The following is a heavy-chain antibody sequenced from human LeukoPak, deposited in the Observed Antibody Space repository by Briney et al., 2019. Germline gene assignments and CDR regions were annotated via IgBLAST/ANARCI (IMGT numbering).Heavy chain of an antibody. CDR1: GGSISSYY. CDR2: ISDIGSI. J-gene: IGHJ4*02. D-gene: IGHD2-8*02. Sequence: SETLSLTCTVSGGSISSYYGSWIRQPPGKGLEWIAYISDIGSINYNPSLKSRVTISLDTSKNQFSLKLSSVTAADTAVYYCAGHHPRNTVDFWGQGTLVTVSS. CDR3: AGHHPRNTVDF. V-gene: IGHV4-59*08.